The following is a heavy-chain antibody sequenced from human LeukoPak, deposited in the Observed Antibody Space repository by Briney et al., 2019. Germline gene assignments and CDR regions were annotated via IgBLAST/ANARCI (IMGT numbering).Heavy chain of an antibody. Sequence: ASVKVSCKASGYTFTGYYMHWVRQAPGQGLEWMGWINPNSGGTNYAQKFQGRVTMTRDTSISTAYMELSRLRSDDTAVYYCARDRGGRYYFDCWGQGTLVTVSS. D-gene: IGHD3-16*01. CDR2: INPNSGGT. J-gene: IGHJ4*02. V-gene: IGHV1-2*02. CDR1: GYTFTGYY. CDR3: ARDRGGRYYFDC.